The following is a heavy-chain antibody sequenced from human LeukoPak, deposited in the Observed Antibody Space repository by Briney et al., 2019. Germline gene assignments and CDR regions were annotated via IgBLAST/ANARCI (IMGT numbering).Heavy chain of an antibody. J-gene: IGHJ4*02. D-gene: IGHD6-19*01. CDR3: AKSLYSSGWKFDY. CDR1: GFTFSSYA. Sequence: GGSLRLSCAASGFTFSSYAMRWVGQAPGKGLEWVSSISGSGGNTNYADSVKGRFTISRDNTKNTLYLQMNSLRAEDTAVYYCAKSLYSSGWKFDYWGQGTLVTVSS. CDR2: ISGSGGNT. V-gene: IGHV3-23*01.